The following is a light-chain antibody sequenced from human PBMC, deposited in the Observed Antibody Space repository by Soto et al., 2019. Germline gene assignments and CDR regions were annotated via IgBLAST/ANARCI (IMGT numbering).Light chain of an antibody. Sequence: EIVLTQSPGTLSLSPGERVTLSFRSSHSVSNNYLAWYQQKPGQAPRLLIYGASTRATGIPARFSGSGSGTEFTLTISSLQSEDFAVYYCQQYNNWPPITFGQGTRLEIK. V-gene: IGKV3-15*01. CDR2: GAS. CDR1: HSVSNN. J-gene: IGKJ5*01. CDR3: QQYNNWPPIT.